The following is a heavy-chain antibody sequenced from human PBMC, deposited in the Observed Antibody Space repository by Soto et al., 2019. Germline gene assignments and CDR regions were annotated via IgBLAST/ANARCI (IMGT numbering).Heavy chain of an antibody. CDR3: ANAGNYNDRSGYYYFDH. CDR2: IYSGGST. D-gene: IGHD3-22*01. Sequence: GGSLRLSCAASGFTVSSNHMSWVRQAPGKGLEWVSVIYSGGSTYYADSVKGRFTISRDNSKNTLYLQMNSLRVEDTAVYYCANAGNYNDRSGYYYFDHWGQGMLVTVSS. V-gene: IGHV3-66*01. CDR1: GFTVSSNH. J-gene: IGHJ4*02.